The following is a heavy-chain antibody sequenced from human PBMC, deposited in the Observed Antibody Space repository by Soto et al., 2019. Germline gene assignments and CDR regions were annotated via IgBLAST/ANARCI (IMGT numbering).Heavy chain of an antibody. CDR1: GYTFTNYA. CDR2: ISAYSGDT. J-gene: IGHJ6*02. D-gene: IGHD3-3*01. CDR3: ARDGRAFSIFGETMDV. Sequence: ASVKGSCKTSGYTFTNYAINCGRHAPVQGLQWMGWISAYSGDTKYAQRFQDRLTVTTDPSTTTAYMELRSLRSDDTAVYYCARDGRAFSIFGETMDVWGQGTTVTVSS. V-gene: IGHV1-18*01.